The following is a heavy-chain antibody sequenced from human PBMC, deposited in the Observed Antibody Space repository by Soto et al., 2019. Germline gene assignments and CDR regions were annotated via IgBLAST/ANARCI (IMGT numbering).Heavy chain of an antibody. V-gene: IGHV3-23*01. Sequence: GGSLRLSCAASGLTFSSYAMSWVRQAPGKGLEWVSAISGSGGSTYYADSVKGRFTISRDNSKNTLYLQMNSLRADDTAVYYCAKDLLHYYDSSGYYNAFDYWGQGT. CDR1: GLTFSSYA. J-gene: IGHJ4*02. CDR2: ISGSGGST. CDR3: AKDLLHYYDSSGYYNAFDY. D-gene: IGHD3-22*01.